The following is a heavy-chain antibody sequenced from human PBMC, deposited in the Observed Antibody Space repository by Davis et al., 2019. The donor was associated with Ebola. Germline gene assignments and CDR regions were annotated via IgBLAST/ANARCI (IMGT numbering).Heavy chain of an antibody. CDR2: ISGSGGTT. D-gene: IGHD3-3*01. CDR1: VITFSSYA. V-gene: IGHV3-23*01. J-gene: IGHJ6*04. CDR3: ARSGLSFGVVKYHYGMDV. Sequence: GESLKISCADSVITFSSYAMTWVRQAPGKGLEWVSAISGSGGTTYYAGSVKGWFTVSRDNSKKTMYLQMNSLRAEATAVYYCARSGLSFGVVKYHYGMDVWGKGTTVTVSS.